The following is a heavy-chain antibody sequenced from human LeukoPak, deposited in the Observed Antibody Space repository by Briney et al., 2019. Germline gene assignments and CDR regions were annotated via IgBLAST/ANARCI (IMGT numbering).Heavy chain of an antibody. Sequence: GGSLRLSCAASGFTFSNHWMSWVRQAPGKGLEWVANIKQDGSEKYYLDSVKGRFTISRDKAKNSLYLQMNSLRAEDTAVYYCARIRSKAFDLWGQGTMVTVSS. CDR1: GFTFSNHW. V-gene: IGHV3-7*01. J-gene: IGHJ3*01. CDR3: ARIRSKAFDL. CDR2: IKQDGSEK.